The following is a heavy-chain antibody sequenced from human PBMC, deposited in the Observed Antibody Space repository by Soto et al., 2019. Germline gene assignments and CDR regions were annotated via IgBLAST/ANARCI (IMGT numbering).Heavy chain of an antibody. Sequence: SETLSLTCAVYGGSFSGYYWSWIRQPPGKGLEWIGEINHSGSTNYNPSLKSRVTISVDTSKNQFSLKLSSVTAADTAVYYCARGVGQARYCSGGSCRTNWFDPWGQGTLVTVSS. CDR2: INHSGST. V-gene: IGHV4-34*01. J-gene: IGHJ5*02. CDR1: GGSFSGYY. CDR3: ARGVGQARYCSGGSCRTNWFDP. D-gene: IGHD2-15*01.